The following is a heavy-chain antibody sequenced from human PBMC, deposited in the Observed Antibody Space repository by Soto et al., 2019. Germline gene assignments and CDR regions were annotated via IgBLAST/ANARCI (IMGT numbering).Heavy chain of an antibody. CDR2: INPASGNT. Sequence: ASVTVSCQASGFVYTNFFMHWVRQAPGQGLEWMGVINPASGNTKYAQKFQERVTMTKDTSTSTAYMELRSLRSDDTAMYYCAREYYGEYKWFDPWGQGTLVTVSS. J-gene: IGHJ5*02. D-gene: IGHD3-16*01. CDR3: AREYYGEYKWFDP. CDR1: GFVYTNFF. V-gene: IGHV1-46*01.